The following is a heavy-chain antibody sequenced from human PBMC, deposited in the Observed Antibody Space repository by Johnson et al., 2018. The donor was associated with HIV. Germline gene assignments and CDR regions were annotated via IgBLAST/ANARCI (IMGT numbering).Heavy chain of an antibody. J-gene: IGHJ3*02. D-gene: IGHD3-22*01. Sequence: SLTLSCKASGLSFGDYVMTWIRQAPGKGLEWVAFIRYDGSNKYYADSVKGRFTISRDNSKNTLYLQMNSLRAEDTAVYYCARDYYDSSAYYYQDVESAFDIWGQGTMVTVSS. V-gene: IGHV3-30*02. CDR1: GLSFGDYV. CDR3: ARDYYDSSAYYYQDVESAFDI. CDR2: IRYDGSNK.